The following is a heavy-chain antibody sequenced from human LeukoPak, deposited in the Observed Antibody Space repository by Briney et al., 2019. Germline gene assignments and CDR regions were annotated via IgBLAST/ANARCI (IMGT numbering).Heavy chain of an antibody. V-gene: IGHV4-59*08. Sequence: SETLCLTCTVSGGSISSYYWSWIRQPPGKGLEWIGYIYYSGSTNYNPSLKSRVTISVDTSKNEFSLKLSSVTAADTAVYYCASLGGSVNDAFDIWGQGTMVTVSS. J-gene: IGHJ3*02. CDR2: IYYSGST. D-gene: IGHD3-10*01. CDR3: ASLGGSVNDAFDI. CDR1: GGSISSYY.